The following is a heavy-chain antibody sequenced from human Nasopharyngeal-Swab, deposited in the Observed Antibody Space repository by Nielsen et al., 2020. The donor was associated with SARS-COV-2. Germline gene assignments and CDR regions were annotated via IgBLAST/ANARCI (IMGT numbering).Heavy chain of an antibody. D-gene: IGHD5-18*01. CDR1: GYTLTELS. J-gene: IGHJ4*02. CDR3: ARVNGVDTAMVLLDY. Sequence: SVKVSCKVSGYTLTELSMHWVRQAPGKGLEWMGGIIPIFGTANYAQKFQGRVTITADESTSIAYMELSSLRSEDTAVYYCARVNGVDTAMVLLDYWGQGTLVTVSS. CDR2: IIPIFGTA. V-gene: IGHV1-69*13.